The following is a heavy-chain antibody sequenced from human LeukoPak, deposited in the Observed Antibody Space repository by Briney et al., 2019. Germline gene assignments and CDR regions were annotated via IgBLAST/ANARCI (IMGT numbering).Heavy chain of an antibody. CDR3: ARGLRITGTT. D-gene: IGHD1-20*01. CDR1: GGSFSGYY. CDR2: INHSGST. Sequence: SETLSLTCAVYGGSFSGYYWSWIRQPTGKGLEWIGEINHSGSTNYNPSLKSRVTISVDTSKNQFSLKLSSVTAADTAVYYCARGLRITGTTWSQGTLVTVSS. J-gene: IGHJ4*02. V-gene: IGHV4-34*01.